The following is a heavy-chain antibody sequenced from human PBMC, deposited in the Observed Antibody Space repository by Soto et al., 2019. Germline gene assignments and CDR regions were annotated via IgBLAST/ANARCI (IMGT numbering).Heavy chain of an antibody. CDR1: GFTFSSYG. Sequence: GVSLRLSCAASGFTFSSYGMHWGRQAPGKGLEWVAVIWYDGSNKYYADSVKGRFTISRDNSKNTLYLQMNSLRAEDTAVYYCARAGGLRLWTRGYYFYCWGQGTLVTVSS. D-gene: IGHD5-18*01. J-gene: IGHJ4*02. V-gene: IGHV3-33*01. CDR2: IWYDGSNK. CDR3: ARAGGLRLWTRGYYFYC.